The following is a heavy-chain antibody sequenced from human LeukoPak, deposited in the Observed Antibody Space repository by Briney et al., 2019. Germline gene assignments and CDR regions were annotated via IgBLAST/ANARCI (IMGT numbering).Heavy chain of an antibody. D-gene: IGHD3-3*01. CDR2: IWYDGSNK. Sequence: PGGSLRLSCAASGFTFSSYGMHWVRQAPGKGLEWVAVIWYDGSNKYYADSVKGRFTISRDNSKNTLYLQMNSLRAEDTAVYYCARGRTGYYDFWSGYGYFDLWGRGTLVTVSS. J-gene: IGHJ2*01. CDR1: GFTFSSYG. V-gene: IGHV3-33*08. CDR3: ARGRTGYYDFWSGYGYFDL.